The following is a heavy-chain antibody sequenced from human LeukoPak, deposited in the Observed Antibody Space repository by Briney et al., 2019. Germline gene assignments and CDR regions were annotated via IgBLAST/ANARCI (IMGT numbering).Heavy chain of an antibody. J-gene: IGHJ3*02. CDR2: IDHSGST. Sequence: SETLSLTCAVYGGSFSGFYWNWIRQPPGKGLEWIGEIDHSGSTNYNPSLKSRVTISVDRANNQFSLKLSSVTAADTAVYYCARTAGVDAFDIWGQGTMVIVSS. CDR1: GGSFSGFY. V-gene: IGHV4-34*01. CDR3: ARTAGVDAFDI.